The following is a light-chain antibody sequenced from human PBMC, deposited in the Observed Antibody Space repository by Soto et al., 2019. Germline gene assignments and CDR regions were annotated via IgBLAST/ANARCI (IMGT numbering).Light chain of an antibody. J-gene: IGKJ1*01. CDR2: GAS. Sequence: EIVMTQSPATLSASPGERATLSCRASQSVSSDLAWYQQKPGQAPRFLISGASNRATGTPDRFRGSGSGTDFTLTISRLEPEDFAVYYCQEYIQWPPGMFGPGTKVDIK. CDR3: QEYIQWPPGM. CDR1: QSVSSD. V-gene: IGKV3D-15*01.